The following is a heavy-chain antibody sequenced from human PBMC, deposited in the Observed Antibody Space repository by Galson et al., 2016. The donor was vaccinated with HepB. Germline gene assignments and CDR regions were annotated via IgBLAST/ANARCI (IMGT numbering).Heavy chain of an antibody. CDR3: AKRFSSGWYPAY. CDR1: GFTFSSYG. Sequence: SLRLSCAASGFTFSSYGIHWVRQAPGKGLEWVAVISYGGSNKYYADSAKGRFTISRDNSKNTLYLQMNSLRAEDTAVYYCAKRFSSGWYPAYWGQGTLVTVSS. J-gene: IGHJ4*02. D-gene: IGHD6-19*01. CDR2: ISYGGSNK. V-gene: IGHV3-30*18.